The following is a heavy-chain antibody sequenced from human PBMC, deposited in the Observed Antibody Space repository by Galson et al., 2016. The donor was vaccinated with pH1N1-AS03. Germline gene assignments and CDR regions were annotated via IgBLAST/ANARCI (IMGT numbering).Heavy chain of an antibody. CDR1: GASFNSGIYY. D-gene: IGHD2-2*02. CDR2: IYYTGST. J-gene: IGHJ4*02. Sequence: ETLSLTCTVSGASFNSGIYYWSWIRQPPGKGLEWLGYIYYTGSTTYNPSIESRVTISLDTSKTQFSLRLSSVTAADTAVYYCARVGVPAAIGGYYFDHWGQGTLVAVSS. CDR3: ARVGVPAAIGGYYFDH. V-gene: IGHV4-61*01.